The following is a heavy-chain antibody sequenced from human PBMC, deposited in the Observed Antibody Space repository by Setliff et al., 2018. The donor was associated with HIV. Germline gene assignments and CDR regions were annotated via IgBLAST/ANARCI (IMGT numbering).Heavy chain of an antibody. CDR3: ARHNCGTTACYGVVV. V-gene: IGHV4-38-2*01. D-gene: IGHD2-2*01. J-gene: IGHJ3*01. Sequence: SETLSLTCALSGYSISNGYYWGWIRQTPGKGLEWIGSIYHSGTTYYNPSLRSRVTTSVDTSKNQFSLKLSSVTAADTAVYYCARHNCGTTACYGVVVWGQGTMVTVSS. CDR2: IYHSGTT. CDR1: GYSISNGYY.